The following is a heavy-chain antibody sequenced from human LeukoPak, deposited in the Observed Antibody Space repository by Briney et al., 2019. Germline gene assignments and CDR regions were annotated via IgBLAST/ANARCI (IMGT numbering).Heavy chain of an antibody. J-gene: IGHJ3*02. D-gene: IGHD4-23*01. CDR2: INHSGST. Sequence: SETLSLTCAVYGGSFSGYYWSWIRQPPGKGLEWIGEINHSGSTNYNPSLKSRVTISVDTSKNQFSLKLSSVTAADTAVYYCARHQRGNSDAFDIWGQGTMVTVSS. CDR1: GGSFSGYY. V-gene: IGHV4-34*01. CDR3: ARHQRGNSDAFDI.